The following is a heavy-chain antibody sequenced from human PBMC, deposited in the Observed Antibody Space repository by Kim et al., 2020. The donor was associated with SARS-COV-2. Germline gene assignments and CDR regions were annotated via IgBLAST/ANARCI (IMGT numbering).Heavy chain of an antibody. Sequence: SVKVSCKASGGTFSSYAISWVRQAPGQGLEWMGRIIPILGIANYAQKFQGRVTITADKSTSTAYMELSSLRSEDTAVYYCAKYCSSTSCYWQFGYYMDVWGKGTTVTVSS. V-gene: IGHV1-69*04. CDR1: GGTFSSYA. D-gene: IGHD2-2*01. CDR3: AKYCSSTSCYWQFGYYMDV. J-gene: IGHJ6*03. CDR2: IIPILGIA.